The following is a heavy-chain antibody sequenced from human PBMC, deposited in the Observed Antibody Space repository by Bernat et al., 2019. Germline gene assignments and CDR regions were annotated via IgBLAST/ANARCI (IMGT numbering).Heavy chain of an antibody. CDR2: IWYDGSNK. CDR1: GFTFSSYG. J-gene: IGHJ6*02. Sequence: QVQLVESGGGVVQPGRSLRLSCAASGFTFSSYGMHWVRQAPGKGLEWVAVIWYDGSNKYYADSVKGRFTISRDNSKNTLYLQMNSLRAEDTAVYYCARVFCSGGSCYRLSVYYYGMDVWGQGTTVTVSS. D-gene: IGHD2-15*01. CDR3: ARVFCSGGSCYRLSVYYYGMDV. V-gene: IGHV3-30*19.